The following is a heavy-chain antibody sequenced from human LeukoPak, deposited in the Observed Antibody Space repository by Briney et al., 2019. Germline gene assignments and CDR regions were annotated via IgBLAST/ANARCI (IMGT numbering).Heavy chain of an antibody. D-gene: IGHD3-22*01. Sequence: GGSLRLSCAASGFTFSDYGMSWVRQAPGKGLEWVSTINGGGTITYYADSVKGRFTISRDNSKNTLYLQMNSLRAEDTAVYYCARGSYESSGYDFQHWGQGTLVTVSS. CDR3: ARGSYESSGYDFQH. J-gene: IGHJ1*01. CDR1: GFTFSDYG. CDR2: INGGGTIT. V-gene: IGHV3-23*01.